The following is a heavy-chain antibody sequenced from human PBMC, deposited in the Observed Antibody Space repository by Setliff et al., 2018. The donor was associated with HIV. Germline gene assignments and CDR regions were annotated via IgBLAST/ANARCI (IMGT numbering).Heavy chain of an antibody. J-gene: IGHJ6*03. D-gene: IGHD5-18*01. CDR3: AGDGYPNGYGYYYFYMDV. Sequence: PSETLSLTCTVSGGSISSSSYYWGWIRQPPGKGLEWIGSIYYSGSTYYNPSPKSRVTISVDTSKNQFSLKLSSVTAADTAVYFCAGDGYPNGYGYYYFYMDVWGKGTTVTVSS. CDR2: IYYSGST. V-gene: IGHV4-39*07. CDR1: GGSISSSSYY.